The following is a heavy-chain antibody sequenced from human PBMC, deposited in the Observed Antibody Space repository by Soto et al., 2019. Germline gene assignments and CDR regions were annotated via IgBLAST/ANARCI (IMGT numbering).Heavy chain of an antibody. CDR1: GFTFSSYS. Sequence: GGSLRLSCAASGFTFSSYSMNWVRQAPGKGLEWVSSISSSSSYIYYADSVKGRFTISRDNAKNSLYLQMNSLRAEDTAVYYCARDPSDDYIWGSYRYTGSKRVHWGQGTLVTVSS. CDR3: ARDPSDDYIWGSYRYTGSKRVH. D-gene: IGHD3-16*02. V-gene: IGHV3-21*01. CDR2: ISSSSSYI. J-gene: IGHJ4*02.